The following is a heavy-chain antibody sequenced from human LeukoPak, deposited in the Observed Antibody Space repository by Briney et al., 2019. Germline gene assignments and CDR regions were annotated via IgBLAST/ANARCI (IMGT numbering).Heavy chain of an antibody. Sequence: GESLKISCKGSGYSFTSYWIGWVRQMPGKGLEWMGIIYPGDSDTRYSPSFQGQVTISADKSISTAYLQWSSLKASDTAMYYCARWRRDSVFHYGMDVWGQGTTVTVSS. CDR2: IYPGDSDT. D-gene: IGHD3-10*02. CDR3: ARWRRDSVFHYGMDV. V-gene: IGHV5-51*01. J-gene: IGHJ6*02. CDR1: GYSFTSYW.